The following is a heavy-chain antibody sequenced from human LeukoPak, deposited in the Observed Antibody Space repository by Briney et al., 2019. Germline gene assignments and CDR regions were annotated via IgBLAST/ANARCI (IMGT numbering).Heavy chain of an antibody. Sequence: SETLSLTCSVSGGSISSSSYHWDWIRQPPGQGLEWIGGIYSSGSTSYNPSLKSRVTMSVDTSENQFSLKLSSVTAADTAMYYCARHDSSVDYADYWGQGTLVTVSS. CDR1: GGSISSSSYH. CDR3: ARHDSSVDYADY. V-gene: IGHV4-39*01. D-gene: IGHD3-22*01. CDR2: IYSSGST. J-gene: IGHJ4*02.